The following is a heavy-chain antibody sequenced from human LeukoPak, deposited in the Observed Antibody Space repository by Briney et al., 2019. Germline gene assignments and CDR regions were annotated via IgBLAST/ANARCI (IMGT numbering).Heavy chain of an antibody. CDR1: RGTFSSYT. Sequence: SVKVSCKASRGTFSSYTISWVRQAPGQGLEWMGGIIPIFGTANYAQKFQGRVTITADESTSTAYMELSSLRSEDTAVYYCARAYCSSTSCFHDAFDIWGQGTMVTVSS. J-gene: IGHJ3*02. D-gene: IGHD2-2*01. V-gene: IGHV1-69*13. CDR2: IIPIFGTA. CDR3: ARAYCSSTSCFHDAFDI.